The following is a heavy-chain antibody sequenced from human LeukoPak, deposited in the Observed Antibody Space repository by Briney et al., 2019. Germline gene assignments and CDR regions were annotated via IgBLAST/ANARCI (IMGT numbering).Heavy chain of an antibody. CDR2: INPNSGGT. CDR3: ARVAKLKTSAAAMAFDI. CDR1: GYTFTGYY. D-gene: IGHD6-13*01. J-gene: IGHJ3*02. Sequence: ASVKVSCKASGYTFTGYYMHWVRQAPGQGLKWMGWINPNSGGTNYAQKFQGRVTMTRDTSISTAYMELSRLRSDDTAVYYCARVAKLKTSAAAMAFDIWGQGTMVTVSS. V-gene: IGHV1-2*02.